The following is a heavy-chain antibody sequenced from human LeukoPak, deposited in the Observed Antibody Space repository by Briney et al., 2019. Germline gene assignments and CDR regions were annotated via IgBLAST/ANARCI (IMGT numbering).Heavy chain of an antibody. J-gene: IGHJ5*02. CDR2: IYSFCCK. Sequence: GGSLTLSCGASGFTVSSSYMSWVRQAAGRGVEWVSVIYSFCCKYFPDPVKGRFTISRDNSKNTLYLQMNSLRAEDTAVYYCASYSGSYGWFDPWGQGTLVTVSS. D-gene: IGHD1-26*01. CDR1: GFTVSSSY. CDR3: ASYSGSYGWFDP. V-gene: IGHV3-66*02.